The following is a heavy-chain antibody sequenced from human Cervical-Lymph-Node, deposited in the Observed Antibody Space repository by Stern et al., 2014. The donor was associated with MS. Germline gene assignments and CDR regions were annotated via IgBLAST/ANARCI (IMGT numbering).Heavy chain of an antibody. CDR2: IEQDGTEK. J-gene: IGHJ3*02. V-gene: IGHV3-7*01. CDR1: GFTFSNYW. D-gene: IGHD3-9*01. Sequence: EVQLVESGGGLVQPGGSLRLSCAGSGFTFSNYWMTWVRQAPGKGLEWGANIEQDGTEKYYVDSVKGRFTISRDNAKNSLFLQMNSLRAEDTAVYYCARVLLRYFEWLGTGDKGTGAFDTWGQGTMVTVSS. CDR3: ARVLLRYFEWLGTGDKGTGAFDT.